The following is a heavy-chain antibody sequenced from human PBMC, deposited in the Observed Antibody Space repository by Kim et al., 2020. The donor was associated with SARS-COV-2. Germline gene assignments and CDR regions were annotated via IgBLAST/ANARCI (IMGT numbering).Heavy chain of an antibody. CDR1: GFTFDDYA. V-gene: IGHV3-43*02. CDR2: ISGDGGST. Sequence: GGSLRLSCAASGFTFDDYAMHWVRQAPGKGLEWVSLISGDGGSTYYADSVKGRFTISRDNSKNSLYLQMNSLRTEDTALYYCAKDGVIYDSSGYGDYWGQGTLVTVSS. D-gene: IGHD3-22*01. CDR3: AKDGVIYDSSGYGDY. J-gene: IGHJ4*02.